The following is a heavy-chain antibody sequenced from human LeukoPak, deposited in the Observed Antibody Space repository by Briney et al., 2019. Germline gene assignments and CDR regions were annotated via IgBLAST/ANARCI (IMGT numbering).Heavy chain of an antibody. D-gene: IGHD2-2*01. J-gene: IGHJ4*02. V-gene: IGHV4-34*01. CDR1: GGSFSGYY. CDR3: ARPHPLYCSSTSCLTDGDY. CDR2: INHSGST. Sequence: SETLSLTCAVYGGSFSGYYWSWIRQPPGKGLEWVGEINHSGSTNYNPSLKSRVTISVDTTKNQYCLCQSSVTAADTAVYYCARPHPLYCSSTSCLTDGDYWGQGTLVTVSS.